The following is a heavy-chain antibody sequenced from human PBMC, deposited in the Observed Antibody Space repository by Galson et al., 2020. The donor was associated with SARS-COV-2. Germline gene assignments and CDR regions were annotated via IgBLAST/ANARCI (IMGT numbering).Heavy chain of an antibody. D-gene: IGHD4-17*01. CDR3: ARVRPPVTKGGEFDY. Sequence: GGSLRLSCAASGFTVSSNYMSWVRQAPGKGLEWVSVIYSGGSTYYADSVKGRFTISRDNSKNTLYLQMNSLRAEDTAVYYCARVRPPVTKGGEFDYWGQGTLVTVSS. V-gene: IGHV3-53*01. CDR2: IYSGGST. CDR1: GFTVSSNY. J-gene: IGHJ4*02.